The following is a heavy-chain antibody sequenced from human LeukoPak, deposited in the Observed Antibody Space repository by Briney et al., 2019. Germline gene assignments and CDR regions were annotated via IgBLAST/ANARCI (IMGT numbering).Heavy chain of an antibody. CDR3: ARRSGVLDSRDSRYYFDH. Sequence: SETLSLTCTVSGGSISSNSYYWGWIRQPPGKGLEWIGSIYYSGSTYYNPSLKSRVTISVDTSKNQFSLNLTSVTAADTAVYYCARRSGVLDSRDSRYYFDHWGQGTLVTVSS. V-gene: IGHV4-39*07. D-gene: IGHD3-22*01. CDR2: IYYSGST. CDR1: GGSISSNSYY. J-gene: IGHJ4*02.